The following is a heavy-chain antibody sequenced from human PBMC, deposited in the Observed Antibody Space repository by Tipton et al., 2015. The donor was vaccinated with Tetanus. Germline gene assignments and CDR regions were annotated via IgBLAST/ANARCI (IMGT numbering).Heavy chain of an antibody. Sequence: SLRLSCAASGFPFSNYAMSWVRQAPGKGLEWVAGINNSGGNKYFADSVKGRFTISRDNSKNTVYLQMNSLRAEDTAVYYCARDLGTSGFHWGQGTLVTVSS. J-gene: IGHJ4*02. CDR2: INNSGGNK. V-gene: IGHV3-23*01. CDR1: GFPFSNYA. CDR3: ARDLGTSGFH. D-gene: IGHD1-7*01.